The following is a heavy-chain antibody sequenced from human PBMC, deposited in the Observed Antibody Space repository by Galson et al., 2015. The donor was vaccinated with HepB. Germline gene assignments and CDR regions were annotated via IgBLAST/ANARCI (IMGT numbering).Heavy chain of an antibody. CDR2: TYYRSKWYN. D-gene: IGHD3-3*01. CDR3: ARGNRAIFGVTEYAFDI. V-gene: IGHV6-1*01. J-gene: IGHJ3*02. CDR1: GDSVSSNSAA. Sequence: CAISGDSVSSNSAAWNWIRQSPSRGLEWLGRTYYRSKWYNDYAVSVKSRITINPDTSKNQFSLQLNSVTPEDTAVYYCARGNRAIFGVTEYAFDIWGQGTMVTVSS.